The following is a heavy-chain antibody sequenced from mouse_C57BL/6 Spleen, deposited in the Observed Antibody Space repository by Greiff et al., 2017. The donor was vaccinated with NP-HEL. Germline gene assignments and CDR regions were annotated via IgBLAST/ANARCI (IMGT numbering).Heavy chain of an antibody. CDR3: ARGGNWAYFDY. CDR1: GYSITSGYD. Sequence: VQLKESGPGMVKPSQSLSLTCTVTGYSITSGYDWHWIRHFPGNKLEWMGYISYSGSTNYNPSLKSRISITHDTSKNHFFLKLNSVTTEDTATYYCARGGNWAYFDYWGQGTTLTVSS. D-gene: IGHD4-1*01. J-gene: IGHJ2*01. CDR2: ISYSGST. V-gene: IGHV3-1*01.